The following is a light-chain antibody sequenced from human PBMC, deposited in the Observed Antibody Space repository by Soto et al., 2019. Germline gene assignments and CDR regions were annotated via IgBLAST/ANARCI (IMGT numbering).Light chain of an antibody. V-gene: IGKV1-39*01. Sequence: DIQMTQSPSSLSASVGDRVTITCRASQSISNFLNWYQQKPGKAPNLLIYGASSLQSGVPSRFSGSGSGTDFTLTISRLQPEDSATYYCQQSYSTPLTFGGGTKVDIK. CDR2: GAS. CDR1: QSISNF. J-gene: IGKJ4*01. CDR3: QQSYSTPLT.